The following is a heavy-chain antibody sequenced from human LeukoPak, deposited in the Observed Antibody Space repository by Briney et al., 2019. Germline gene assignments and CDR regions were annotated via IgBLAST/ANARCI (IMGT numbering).Heavy chain of an antibody. Sequence: MPGGSLRLSCAASGFTFSSYAMSWIRQPPGKGLEWIGYIYYSGTTNYTPSLRSRVTMSVDTSRNQISLKLNSVTAADTAVYYCATSYCTRSYCYATPFDYWGQGTLVTVPS. CDR3: ATSYCTRSYCYATPFDY. D-gene: IGHD1-26*01. CDR2: IYYSGTT. J-gene: IGHJ4*02. V-gene: IGHV4-59*01. CDR1: GFTFSSYA.